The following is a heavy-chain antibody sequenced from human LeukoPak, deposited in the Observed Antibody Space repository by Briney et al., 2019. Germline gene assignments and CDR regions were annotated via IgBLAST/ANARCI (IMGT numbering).Heavy chain of an antibody. J-gene: IGHJ4*02. CDR2: ISPSSTYI. Sequence: GGSLRLSCAASGFTFSSYWMHSVRQAPGKGLECVSSISPSSTYIYYADSMKGRFTISRDDAKNSLYLQMNSLRAEDTAVYYCARDSVWRGPPIAVAGTDFWGRGTLVTVSS. CDR1: GFTFSSYW. CDR3: ARDSVWRGPPIAVAGTDF. D-gene: IGHD6-19*01. V-gene: IGHV3-21*01.